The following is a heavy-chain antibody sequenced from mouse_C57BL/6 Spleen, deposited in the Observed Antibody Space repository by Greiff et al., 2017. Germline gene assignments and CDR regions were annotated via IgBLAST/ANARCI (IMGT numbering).Heavy chain of an antibody. CDR1: GYTFTSYW. Sequence: QVQLQQPGAELVKPGASVKLSCKASGYTFTSYWMQWVKQRPGQGLEWIGEIDPSDSYTNYNQKFKGKATLTVDTSSSTAYMQLSSLTSEDSAVYYCAREDDYYGSSFFAYWGQGTLVTVSA. CDR2: IDPSDSYT. D-gene: IGHD1-1*01. V-gene: IGHV1-50*01. J-gene: IGHJ3*01. CDR3: AREDDYYGSSFFAY.